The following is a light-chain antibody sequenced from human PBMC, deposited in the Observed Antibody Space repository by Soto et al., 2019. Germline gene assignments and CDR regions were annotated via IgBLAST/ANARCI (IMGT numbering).Light chain of an antibody. CDR3: QQYGGSPVT. CDR1: QSTSSY. V-gene: IGKV1-5*03. J-gene: IGKJ5*01. Sequence: DIQMTQSPSTLSASVGDRVTITCRASQSTSSYLAWYQQKPGKAPKLLIYQASSLENGVPSRFSGSGSGTEFSLTISRLEPEDFAVYYCQQYGGSPVTFGQGTRLEIK. CDR2: QAS.